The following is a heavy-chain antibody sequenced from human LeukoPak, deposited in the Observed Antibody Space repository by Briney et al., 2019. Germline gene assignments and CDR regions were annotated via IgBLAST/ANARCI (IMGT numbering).Heavy chain of an antibody. CDR1: GYSISSGYY. V-gene: IGHV4-38-2*01. CDR3: ARHRGLGGSSSYFDY. J-gene: IGHJ4*02. D-gene: IGHD6-6*01. CDR2: IYHSGST. Sequence: SETLSLTCVVSGYSISSGYYWGWIRQPPGKGLEWIGSIYHSGSTYYNPSLKSRVTKSVDTSKNQFSLKLSSVTAADTAVYYCARHRGLGGSSSYFDYWGQGTLVTVSS.